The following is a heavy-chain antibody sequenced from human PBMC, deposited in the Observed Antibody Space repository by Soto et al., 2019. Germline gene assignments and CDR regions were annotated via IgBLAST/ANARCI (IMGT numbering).Heavy chain of an antibody. CDR1: GLSFSDAA. CDR2: ISFDGNIK. V-gene: IGHV3-30-3*01. CDR3: ARERGANNERHFDY. Sequence: GESLKISCAVSGLSFSDAAIHWVRQAPGKGLEWVALISFDGNIKYYADSVKGRFTISRENSKNTLYLQMNSLRAEETAVYYCARERGANNERHFDYWGQGIPVTVSS. J-gene: IGHJ4*02. D-gene: IGHD1-1*01.